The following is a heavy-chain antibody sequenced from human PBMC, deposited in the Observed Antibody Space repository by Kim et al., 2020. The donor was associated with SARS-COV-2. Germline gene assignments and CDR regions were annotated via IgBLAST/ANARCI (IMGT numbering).Heavy chain of an antibody. CDR2: INPSGGST. J-gene: IGHJ5*02. CDR1: GYTFTSYY. V-gene: IGHV1-46*01. D-gene: IGHD6-13*01. Sequence: ASVKVSCKASGYTFTSYYMHWVRQAPGQGLEWMGIINPSGGSTSYAQKFQDRVTMTRDTSTSTVYMELSSLRSEDTAVYYCARDLVAAAGLGSGQNWFDPWGQGTLVTVSS. CDR3: ARDLVAAAGLGSGQNWFDP.